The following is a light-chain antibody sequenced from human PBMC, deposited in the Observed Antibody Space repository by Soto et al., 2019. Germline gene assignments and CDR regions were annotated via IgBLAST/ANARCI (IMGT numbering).Light chain of an antibody. CDR3: QQYNSFIWT. Sequence: DIQMTQSPSTLSASVGDRVTIICRASQSISSCLSWYQQKAGKAPNLLISKASNFYSGVPSRFSGSGSGTEFNLTISSLQPEDFATYYCQQYNSFIWTFGQGTKVDIK. CDR1: QSISSC. V-gene: IGKV1-5*03. CDR2: KAS. J-gene: IGKJ1*01.